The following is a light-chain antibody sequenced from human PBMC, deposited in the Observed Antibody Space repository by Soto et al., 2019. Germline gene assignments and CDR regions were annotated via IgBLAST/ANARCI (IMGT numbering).Light chain of an antibody. CDR1: RTVDGNY. CDR3: QQYSAPPRT. Sequence: PGERATLSCRASRTVDGNYLAWYHQKPGQAPRLLIHSASTRAPRIPDRFSASGAGTDFTLTISRLEPEESAVYDCQQYSAPPRTVGPGTKVEIK. CDR2: SAS. J-gene: IGKJ4*01. V-gene: IGKV3-20*01.